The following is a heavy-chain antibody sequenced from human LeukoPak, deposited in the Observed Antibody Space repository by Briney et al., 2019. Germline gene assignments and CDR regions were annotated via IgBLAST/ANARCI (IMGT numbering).Heavy chain of an antibody. V-gene: IGHV7-4-1*02. Sequence: ASVKVSCKVSGYTLTELSMHWVRQAPGKGLEWMGWINTNTGNPTYAQGFTGRFVFSLDTSVSTAYLQISSLKAEDTAVYYCATEGGVCSSTSCFDYWGQGTLVTVSS. CDR3: ATEGGVCSSTSCFDY. CDR1: GYTLTELS. J-gene: IGHJ4*02. D-gene: IGHD2-2*01. CDR2: INTNTGNP.